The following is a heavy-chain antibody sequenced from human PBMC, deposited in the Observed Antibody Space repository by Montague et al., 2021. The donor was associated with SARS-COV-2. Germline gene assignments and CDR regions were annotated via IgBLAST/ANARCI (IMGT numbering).Heavy chain of an antibody. CDR1: GYSFTSYW. V-gene: IGHV5-51*01. D-gene: IGHD2-2*01. CDR3: ARQVHIYCSSTSCPFDY. J-gene: IGHJ4*02. CDR2: IYPEDSDT. Sequence: QSVAEVKTPGESLKISCEGSGYSFTSYWIAWVRQMPGKGLEWMGIIYPEDSDTRYSPSFQGHVTIPADKSMNTAFLQWSSLRASDTAIYYCARQVHIYCSSTSCPFDYWGQGTLVTVSS.